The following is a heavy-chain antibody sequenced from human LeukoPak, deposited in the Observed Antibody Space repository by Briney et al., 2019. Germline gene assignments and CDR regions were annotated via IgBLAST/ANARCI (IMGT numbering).Heavy chain of an antibody. J-gene: IGHJ4*02. D-gene: IGHD3-9*01. CDR1: GYTFTGYY. CDR3: ARDGGGTYYDILTGYYASDY. Sequence: ASVKVSCKASGYTFTGYYMHWVRQAPGQGLEWMGWINPNSGGTNYAQKFQGRVTMTRDTSISTAYMELSSLRSEDTAVYYCARDGGGTYYDILTGYYASDYWGQGTLVTVSS. V-gene: IGHV1-2*02. CDR2: INPNSGGT.